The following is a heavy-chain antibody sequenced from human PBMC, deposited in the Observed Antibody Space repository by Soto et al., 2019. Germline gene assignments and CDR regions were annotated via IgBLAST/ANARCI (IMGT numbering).Heavy chain of an antibody. V-gene: IGHV3-30*18. D-gene: IGHD3-22*01. J-gene: IGHJ4*02. CDR3: AKDAYYYDSSGYYVFDY. Sequence: PGGSLRLSCADSGLTFSNYGMHWVRQAPGKGLEWVAAISYDGGNKFYADSVEGRFTISRDNSKSTVYLQMNSLRAEDTAIYYCAKDAYYYDSSGYYVFDYWGQGTLVTVSS. CDR1: GLTFSNYG. CDR2: ISYDGGNK.